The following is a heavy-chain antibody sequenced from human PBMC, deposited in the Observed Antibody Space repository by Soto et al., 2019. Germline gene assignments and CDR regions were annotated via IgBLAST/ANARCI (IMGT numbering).Heavy chain of an antibody. CDR2: ISATSTYI. CDR3: ARVNSATGSMHFDH. V-gene: IGHV3-21*01. D-gene: IGHD3-9*01. Sequence: EVQLVESGGGLVKPGGSLRLTCAGSTFNFTSYSLNWVRQAPGKGLEWVSSISATSTYIFYADSVKGRFTISRDNAQNSVSLQMNSLRADDTALYYCARVNSATGSMHFDHWGQGTLVTVSS. CDR1: TFNFTSYS. J-gene: IGHJ4*02.